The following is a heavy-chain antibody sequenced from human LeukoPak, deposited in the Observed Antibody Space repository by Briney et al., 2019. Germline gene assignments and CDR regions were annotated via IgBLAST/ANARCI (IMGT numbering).Heavy chain of an antibody. CDR1: GGSISSGGYY. CDR3: ARVRRIQLWSRNYYYYYGMDV. CDR2: IYYSGST. Sequence: SETLSLTCTVSGGSISSGGYYWSWIRQHPGKGLEWIGYIYYSGSTYYNPSLKSRVTISVDTSKNQFSLKLSSVTAADAAVYYCARVRRIQLWSRNYYYYYGMDVWGQGTTVTVSS. D-gene: IGHD5-18*01. J-gene: IGHJ6*02. V-gene: IGHV4-31*03.